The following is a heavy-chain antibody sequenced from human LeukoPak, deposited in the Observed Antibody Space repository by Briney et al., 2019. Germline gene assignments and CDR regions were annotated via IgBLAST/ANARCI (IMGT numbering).Heavy chain of an antibody. CDR1: GFTFSSYP. Sequence: PGGSLRLSCTASGFTFSSYPFHWVRQAPGKGLQWVAVIGYGGVNKFYTDSVKGRFTISRDDSKSTLYLQMDSLRADDTAVYYCAGDFLRGAPDYLDLWGQGTLVTVSS. V-gene: IGHV3-30*04. J-gene: IGHJ4*02. D-gene: IGHD3-10*01. CDR2: IGYGGVNK. CDR3: AGDFLRGAPDYLDL.